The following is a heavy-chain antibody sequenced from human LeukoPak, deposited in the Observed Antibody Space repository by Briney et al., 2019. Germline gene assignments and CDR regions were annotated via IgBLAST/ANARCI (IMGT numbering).Heavy chain of an antibody. D-gene: IGHD6-19*01. CDR1: GGSISSSSYY. J-gene: IGHJ4*02. V-gene: IGHV4-39*07. CDR3: ARVRGWYDFDY. Sequence: PSETLSLTCSVFGGSISSSSYYWGWIRQPPGKGLEWIGSIYYSGSTNYNPSLKSRVTISVDKSKNQFSLKLSSVTAADTAVYYCARVRGWYDFDYWGQGTLVTVSS. CDR2: IYYSGST.